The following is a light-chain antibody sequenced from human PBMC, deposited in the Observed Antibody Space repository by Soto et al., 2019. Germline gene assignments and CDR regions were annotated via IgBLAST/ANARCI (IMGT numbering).Light chain of an antibody. CDR1: QSVSSD. CDR3: LQYDNWPRT. V-gene: IGKV3-15*01. Sequence: EIVMTQSPATLSVSPGETATLSCRASQSVSSDLAWYQQKPGQSPRLLIYSASTRATGIPARFSGSGFGTEFSLIISSLQSEDFVLYFCLQYDNWPRTFGQGPRVEIK. J-gene: IGKJ1*01. CDR2: SAS.